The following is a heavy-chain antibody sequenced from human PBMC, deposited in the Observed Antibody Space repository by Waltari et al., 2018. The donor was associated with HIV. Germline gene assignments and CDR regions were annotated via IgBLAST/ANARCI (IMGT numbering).Heavy chain of an antibody. CDR3: TTTPLGLWFGTYYFDY. Sequence: EVQLVESGGGLVKPGGSLRLSCAASGFTFSNAWMSWVRQAPGKGLEWVGRIKSKTDGGTTDYAAPVKGRFTISRDDSKNTLYLQMNSLKTEDTAVYYCTTTPLGLWFGTYYFDYWGQGTLVTVSS. J-gene: IGHJ4*02. D-gene: IGHD3-10*01. CDR2: IKSKTDGGTT. V-gene: IGHV3-15*01. CDR1: GFTFSNAW.